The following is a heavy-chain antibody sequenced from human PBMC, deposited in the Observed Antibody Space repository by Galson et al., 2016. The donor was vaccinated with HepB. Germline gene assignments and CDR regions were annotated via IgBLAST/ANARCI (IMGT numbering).Heavy chain of an antibody. V-gene: IGHV4-4*02. CDR2: IHHIGGA. CDR3: ASWTYYYSSGSYYGLDS. J-gene: IGHJ4*02. D-gene: IGHD3-10*01. CDR1: GDSVSTNKW. Sequence: LSLTCTVSGDSVSTNKWWTWVRQSPGKGLEWIGEIHHIGGANYNPSLQSRVTISVDKSNNRFSLKLRSVTAADTAVYYCASWTYYYSSGSYYGLDSWGQGTLVAVSS.